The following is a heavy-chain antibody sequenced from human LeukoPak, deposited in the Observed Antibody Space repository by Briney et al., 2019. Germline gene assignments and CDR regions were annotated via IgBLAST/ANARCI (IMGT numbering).Heavy chain of an antibody. D-gene: IGHD4-23*01. CDR3: ARGPNKSDGGNSGSAWFDP. CDR2: MNPNSGNT. Sequence: ASVKVSCKASGYTFTTYEINWVRQATGPGLEWMGWMNPNSGNTGYAQKFQGRVTMTRNTSISTAYMELSSLRSEDTAVYYCARGPNKSDGGNSGSAWFDPWGQGTLVTVSS. CDR1: GYTFTTYE. V-gene: IGHV1-8*01. J-gene: IGHJ5*02.